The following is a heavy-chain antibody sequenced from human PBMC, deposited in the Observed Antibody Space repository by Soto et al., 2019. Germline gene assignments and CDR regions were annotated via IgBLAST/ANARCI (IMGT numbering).Heavy chain of an antibody. J-gene: IGHJ6*02. D-gene: IGHD3-10*01. CDR2: ILNDGSNR. CDR3: GRDDEYSGTGMDF. V-gene: IGHV3-33*01. CDR1: EFTFSNYG. Sequence: QVQLVESGGGVVQPGRSLRLSCAASEFTFSNYGMHWVRQAPGKGLEWVAVILNDGSNRYHADSVKDRFTISRDNSKNTLYLQMNSLRAEDTAVYYWGRDDEYSGTGMDFWGQGTTVNVS.